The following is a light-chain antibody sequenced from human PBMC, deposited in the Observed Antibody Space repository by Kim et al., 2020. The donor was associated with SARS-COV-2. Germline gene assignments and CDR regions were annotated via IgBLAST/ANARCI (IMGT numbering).Light chain of an antibody. J-gene: IGKJ1*01. CDR2: DAS. V-gene: IGKV3-20*01. Sequence: DIVLTQSPGTLSLSPGARATLSFRASQSVINNYLAWYQQKPGQAPRLLMYDASTRATDIPDSFSGSGSGTDFTLTISRLEPEDFAVYYCQQYGNSPWTFGQGTKVDIK. CDR1: QSVINNY. CDR3: QQYGNSPWT.